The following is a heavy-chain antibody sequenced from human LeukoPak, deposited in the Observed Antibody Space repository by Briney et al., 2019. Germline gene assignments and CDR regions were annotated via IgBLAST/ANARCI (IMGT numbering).Heavy chain of an antibody. Sequence: ASVKVSCKASGYTFTGYYMHWVRQAPGQGLEWMGWINPNSGGTNYAQKFQGRVTMTRDTSISTAYMELSRLRSDDTAVYYCARDRDSMRYFDWRYYYYCMDVWGKGTTVTVSS. CDR3: ARDRDSMRYFDWRYYYYCMDV. V-gene: IGHV1-2*02. CDR1: GYTFTGYY. CDR2: INPNSGGT. J-gene: IGHJ6*03. D-gene: IGHD3-9*01.